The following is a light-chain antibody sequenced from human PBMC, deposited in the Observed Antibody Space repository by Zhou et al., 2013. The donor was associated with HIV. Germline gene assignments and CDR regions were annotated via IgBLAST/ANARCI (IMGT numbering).Light chain of an antibody. J-gene: IGKJ4*01. CDR1: QGVGNS. V-gene: IGKV1-16*01. CDR3: QQYNSYPLT. Sequence: DIQMTQSPSSLSASVGDRVTITCRASQGVGNSFAWYQQKPGKAPSLLIYGATILQTGVPSRFSGSGSGTEFTLTISSLQPDDFATYYCQQYNSYPLTFGGGTKVEIK. CDR2: GAT.